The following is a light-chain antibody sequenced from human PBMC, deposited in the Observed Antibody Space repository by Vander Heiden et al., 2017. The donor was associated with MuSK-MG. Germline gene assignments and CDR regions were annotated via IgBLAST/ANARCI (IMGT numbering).Light chain of an antibody. CDR1: ENINNY. V-gene: IGKV1-39*01. CDR3: QQIYKAPIFT. J-gene: IGKJ3*01. CDR2: AAS. Sequence: DIQMTQSPLSLSASVGDRVTLTCRASENINNYLNWYQQRPGKAPKLLIFAASRLESGVPSRFSGSGSGTDFTLTITSRQPEDFAPYYCQQIYKAPIFTFGHGTKVDIK.